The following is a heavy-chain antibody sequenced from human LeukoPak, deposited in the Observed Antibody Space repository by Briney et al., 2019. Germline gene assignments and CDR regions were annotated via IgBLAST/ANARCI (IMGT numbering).Heavy chain of an antibody. J-gene: IGHJ6*02. D-gene: IGHD4-11*01. Sequence: GESLKISCKGSGYSFTSYWIGWVRQMPGKGLEWMGIIYPGDSDTRYSPSFQGPVTISADNSISTAYLQWSSLKASDTAMYYCARLPTVTTYYYGMDVWGQGTTVTVSS. CDR3: ARLPTVTTYYYGMDV. CDR1: GYSFTSYW. V-gene: IGHV5-51*01. CDR2: IYPGDSDT.